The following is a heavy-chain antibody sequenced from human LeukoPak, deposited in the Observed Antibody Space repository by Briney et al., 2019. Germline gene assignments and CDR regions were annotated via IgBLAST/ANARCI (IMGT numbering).Heavy chain of an antibody. V-gene: IGHV3-30*02. Sequence: GGSLRLSCAASGFTFSSYGMHWVRQAPGKGLEWVAFIWYDGNNKYYADSVKGRFTISRDTSKNTLYLQMSSLRAEDTAVYYCAKDFDYSFFFDYWGQGTLVTVSS. CDR3: AKDFDYSFFFDY. CDR1: GFTFSSYG. CDR2: IWYDGNNK. J-gene: IGHJ4*02. D-gene: IGHD2-21*01.